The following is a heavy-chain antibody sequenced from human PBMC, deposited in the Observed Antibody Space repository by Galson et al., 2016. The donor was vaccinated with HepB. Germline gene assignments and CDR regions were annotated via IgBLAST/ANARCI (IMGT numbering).Heavy chain of an antibody. V-gene: IGHV3-30*18. CDR3: AKPRYYYGSGNYGLDG. CDR1: GFLFSDYG. J-gene: IGHJ6*02. CDR2: IAYDGTND. D-gene: IGHD3-10*01. Sequence: SLRLSCAASGFLFSDYGMHWVRQAPGKGLEWVAVIAYDGTNDRYADSVRGRFTISRDNSQNTLYLQMTSLRREDTAVYYCAKPRYYYGSGNYGLDGWGQGTTVTVSS.